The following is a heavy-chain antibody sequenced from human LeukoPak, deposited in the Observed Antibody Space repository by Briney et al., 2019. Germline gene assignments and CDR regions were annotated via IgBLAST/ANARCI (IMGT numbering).Heavy chain of an antibody. J-gene: IGHJ5*02. V-gene: IGHV4-61*02. CDR1: GGSISSGSYY. CDR3: ARDRAAALNWFDP. D-gene: IGHD6-13*01. Sequence: SETLSLTCTVSGGSISSGSYYWSWIRQPAGKGLEWIGRIYTSGSTNYNPSLKSRVTISVDASKNQFSLKLSSVTAADTAVYYCARDRAAALNWFDPWGPGTLVTVSS. CDR2: IYTSGST.